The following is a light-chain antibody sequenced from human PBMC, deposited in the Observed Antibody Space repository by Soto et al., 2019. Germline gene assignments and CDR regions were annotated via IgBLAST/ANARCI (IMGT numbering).Light chain of an antibody. CDR1: SSNIGAGYD. CDR2: GNS. CDR3: QSYDSSLSAFYV. V-gene: IGLV1-40*01. Sequence: QSALAQPPSVSGAPGQRVTISCTGSSSNIGAGYDVHWYQQLPGTAPKLLIYGNSNRPSGVPDRFSGSKSGTSASLAITGLQAEGEADYYCQSYDSSLSAFYVFGTGTKVTVL. J-gene: IGLJ1*01.